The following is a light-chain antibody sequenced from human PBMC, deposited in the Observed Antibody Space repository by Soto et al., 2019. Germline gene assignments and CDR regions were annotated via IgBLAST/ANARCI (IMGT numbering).Light chain of an antibody. CDR1: QSVTRR. Sequence: DIQMTQSPSTLSASLGDRVTITCRASQSVTRRLAYLAWYQQKPGKAPNLLIYDASKLKSGVPSRFSGSGSGTEFTLTISSLQPDDFATYYCQQYNSYSSWTFGQENKVEIK. CDR3: QQYNSYSSWT. J-gene: IGKJ1*01. V-gene: IGKV1-5*01. CDR2: DAS.